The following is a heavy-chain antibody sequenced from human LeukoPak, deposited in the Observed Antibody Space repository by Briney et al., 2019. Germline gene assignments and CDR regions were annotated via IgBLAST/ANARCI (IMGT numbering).Heavy chain of an antibody. CDR3: ARGPSGYSSSWYAYRENWFDP. CDR1: GYTFTSYD. CDR2: MNPNSGNT. V-gene: IGHV1-8*01. J-gene: IGHJ5*02. Sequence: ASVKVSCKASGYTFTSYDINWVRQATGQGLEWMGWMNPNSGNTGYAQKFQGRVTMTRNTSISTAYMGLSSLRSEDTAVYYCARGPSGYSSSWYAYRENWFDPWGQGTLVTVSS. D-gene: IGHD6-13*01.